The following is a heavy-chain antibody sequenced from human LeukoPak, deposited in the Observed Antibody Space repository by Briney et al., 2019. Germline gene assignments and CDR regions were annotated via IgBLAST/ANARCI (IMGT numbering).Heavy chain of an antibody. D-gene: IGHD1-26*01. CDR1: GFTFSSYA. V-gene: IGHV3-23*01. Sequence: PGGSLRLSWAASGFTFSSYAMNWVRQAPGKGLEWVSFISGSGDTTYYADSVKGRFTISRDSSKNTLYLQMNSLRAEDTAVYYCAKSRGESRGASNYWGQGTLVTVSS. J-gene: IGHJ4*02. CDR3: AKSRGESRGASNY. CDR2: ISGSGDTT.